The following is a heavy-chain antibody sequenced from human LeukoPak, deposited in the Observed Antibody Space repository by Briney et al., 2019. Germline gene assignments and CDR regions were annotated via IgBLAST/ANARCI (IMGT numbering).Heavy chain of an antibody. CDR3: ARGVAVVGVYFDY. CDR1: GGSFSGYY. D-gene: IGHD6-19*01. CDR2: INHSGST. V-gene: IGHV4-34*01. J-gene: IGHJ4*02. Sequence: SETLSLTCAVYGGSFSGYYWSWIRQPPGKGLEWIGEINHSGSTNYNPSLKSRVTISVDTSKNQFSLKLSSVTAADTAVYYCARGVAVVGVYFDYWGQGTLVTVSS.